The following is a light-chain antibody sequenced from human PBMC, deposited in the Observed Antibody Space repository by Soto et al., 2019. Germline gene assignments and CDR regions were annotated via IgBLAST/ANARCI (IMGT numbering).Light chain of an antibody. CDR1: SSDVGGYNY. Sequence: QSALTQPASVSGSPGQSITISCTGTSSDVGGYNYVSWFQQHPGRAPKLMIYEVSNRPSGVSNRFSGSKAGTTASLSISGVEGEDDADYYCSSFTTINTPHFVFGTGTKLTVL. CDR3: SSFTTINTPHFV. V-gene: IGLV2-14*01. CDR2: EVS. J-gene: IGLJ1*01.